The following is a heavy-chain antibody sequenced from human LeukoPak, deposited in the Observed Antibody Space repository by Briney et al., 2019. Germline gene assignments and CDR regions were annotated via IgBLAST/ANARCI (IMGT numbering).Heavy chain of an antibody. Sequence: SETLSLTCTVSGGSISSYYWSWIRQPAGKGLEWIGRIYTSGSTNYNPSLKSRVTMSVDTSKNQFSLKLSSVTAADTAVYYCARGGSYSSNWYFDLWGRGTLVTVSS. CDR1: GGSISSYY. CDR2: IYTSGST. CDR3: ARGGSYSSNWYFDL. D-gene: IGHD6-13*01. V-gene: IGHV4-4*07. J-gene: IGHJ2*01.